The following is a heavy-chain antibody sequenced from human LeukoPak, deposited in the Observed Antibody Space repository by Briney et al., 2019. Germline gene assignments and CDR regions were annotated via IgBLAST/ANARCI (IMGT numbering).Heavy chain of an antibody. CDR3: ARAGGFCSGGSCYSWFDP. Sequence: SVKVSCKASGGTFSSYAISWVRQAPGQGLEWMGGIVPIFGTANYAQRFQGRVTIIADKSTSTAYMELSSLRSEDTAVYYCARAGGFCSGGSCYSWFDPWGQGTLVTVSS. CDR2: IVPIFGTA. D-gene: IGHD2-15*01. CDR1: GGTFSSYA. J-gene: IGHJ5*02. V-gene: IGHV1-69*06.